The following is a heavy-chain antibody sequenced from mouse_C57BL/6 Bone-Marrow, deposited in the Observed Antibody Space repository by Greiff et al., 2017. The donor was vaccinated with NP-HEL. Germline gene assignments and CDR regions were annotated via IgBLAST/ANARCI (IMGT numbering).Heavy chain of an antibody. CDR3: ARSLITTVVGAY. CDR2: IHPNSGST. CDR1: GYTFTSYW. Sequence: QVQLQQPGAELVKPGASVKLSCKASGYTFTSYWMHWVKQRPGQGLEWIGMIHPNSGSTNYNEKFKSKATLTVDKSSSTAYMQLSSLTSEDSAVYYCARSLITTVVGAYWGQGTLVTVSA. D-gene: IGHD1-1*01. J-gene: IGHJ3*01. V-gene: IGHV1-64*01.